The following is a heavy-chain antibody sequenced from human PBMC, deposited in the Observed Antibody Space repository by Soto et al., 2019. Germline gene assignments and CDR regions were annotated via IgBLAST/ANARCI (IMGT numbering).Heavy chain of an antibody. Sequence: ASVKVSCKAAGYTFTSYGISWVRQAPGQGLEWMGWISAYNGNTNYAQKLQGRVTMTTDTSTSTAYMELRSLRSDDTAVYYCARDDRFCSGGSCYEGAYYFDYWGQGTLVTVSS. CDR3: ARDDRFCSGGSCYEGAYYFDY. J-gene: IGHJ4*02. V-gene: IGHV1-18*01. CDR1: GYTFTSYG. D-gene: IGHD2-15*01. CDR2: ISAYNGNT.